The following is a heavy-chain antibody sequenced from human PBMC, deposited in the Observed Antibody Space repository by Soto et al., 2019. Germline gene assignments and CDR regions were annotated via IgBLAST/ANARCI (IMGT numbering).Heavy chain of an antibody. Sequence: SVKVSCKASGGTFSSYAISWARQAPGQGLEWMGGIIPIFGTANYAQKFQGRVTITADKSTSTAYMELSSLRSEDTAVYYCARSPRLLEWLLSSWGQGTLVTVSS. CDR1: GGTFSSYA. J-gene: IGHJ5*02. V-gene: IGHV1-69*06. CDR3: ARSPRLLEWLLSS. CDR2: IIPIFGTA. D-gene: IGHD3-3*01.